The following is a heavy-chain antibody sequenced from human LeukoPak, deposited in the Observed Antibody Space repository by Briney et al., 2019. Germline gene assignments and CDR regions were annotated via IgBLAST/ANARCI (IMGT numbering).Heavy chain of an antibody. V-gene: IGHV3-7*05. Sequence: GGSLRLSCAPAGFTFSSNWMSWVRQAPGKGLQWVANIKQDGSEKYYVDSVKGRFTISRDNAKKSLYLQMNSLRGEDTAVYYCARGLGINGLALDMWGQGTMVTVSS. CDR1: GFTFSSNW. D-gene: IGHD3-10*01. J-gene: IGHJ3*02. CDR2: IKQDGSEK. CDR3: ARGLGINGLALDM.